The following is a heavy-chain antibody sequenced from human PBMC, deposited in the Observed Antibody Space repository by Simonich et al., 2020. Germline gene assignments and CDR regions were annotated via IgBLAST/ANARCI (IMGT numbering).Heavy chain of an antibody. V-gene: IGHV3-30*07. J-gene: IGHJ4*02. CDR2: ISYDGSNK. Sequence: GGGVVQPGRSLRLSCAASGFTFSSYAMHWVRQAPGKGLEWVAVISYDGSNKYYADSVKGRFTISRDNSKNKLYLQMNSLRAEDTAVYYCARDLGSSYYFDYWGQGTLVTVSS. CDR3: ARDLGSSYYFDY. D-gene: IGHD6-6*01. CDR1: GFTFSSYA.